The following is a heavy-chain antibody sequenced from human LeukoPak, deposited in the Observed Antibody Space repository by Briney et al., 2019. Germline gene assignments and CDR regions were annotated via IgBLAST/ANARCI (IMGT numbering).Heavy chain of an antibody. J-gene: IGHJ4*02. V-gene: IGHV1-2*06. CDR2: INPDSGDT. D-gene: IGHD3-22*01. Sequence: ASVKVSCKASGGTFSGYYIHWVRQAPGQGLEWMGRINPDSGDTNYAQKFQGRVSMTRDTSITTAYMELSRLRSDDTAVYYCARADSKDYWGQGTLVTVSS. CDR1: GGTFSGYY. CDR3: ARADSKDY.